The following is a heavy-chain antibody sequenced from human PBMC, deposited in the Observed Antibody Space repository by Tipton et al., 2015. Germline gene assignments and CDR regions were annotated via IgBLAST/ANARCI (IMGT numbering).Heavy chain of an antibody. V-gene: IGHV4-39*07. CDR1: GDSISTSSYY. CDR3: ARFNCGGDCYSYRGWFDP. J-gene: IGHJ5*02. D-gene: IGHD2-21*02. Sequence: TLSLTCSVSGDSISTSSYYWGWVRQPPGKGLEWIGEVNNSGYTKYNPSLESRVTMSVDTSKNQFSLHLSSVTAADTAVYYCARFNCGGDCYSYRGWFDPWGQGTPVTVSS. CDR2: VNNSGYT.